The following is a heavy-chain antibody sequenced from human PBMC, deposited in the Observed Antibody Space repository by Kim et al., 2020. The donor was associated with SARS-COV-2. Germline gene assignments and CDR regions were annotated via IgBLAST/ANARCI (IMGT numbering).Heavy chain of an antibody. V-gene: IGHV3-48*02. J-gene: IGHJ3*02. CDR2: ITKSSTTI. CDR1: GFTFSAYD. D-gene: IGHD3-16*01. CDR3: VRDRMGGAFDM. Sequence: GGSLRLSCATSGFTFSAYDMNWVRQAPGKGLEWLSFITKSSTTIYYADSVEGRFTISRDNAKNSLFLQMNSLRDEDTAIYYCVRDRMGGAFDMWGQGTMV.